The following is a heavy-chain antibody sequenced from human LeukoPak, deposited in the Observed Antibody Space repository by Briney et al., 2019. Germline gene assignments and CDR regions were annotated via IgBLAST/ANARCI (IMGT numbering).Heavy chain of an antibody. CDR3: ARGIESYGDYGY. D-gene: IGHD4-17*01. V-gene: IGHV4-59*01. Sequence: SETLSLTCAVYGGSFSGSYWSWIRQPPGKGLEWIAYMYNSGSTNYNPSLKSRVTISIDTSKNQFSLKLSSLTAADTAIYYCARGIESYGDYGYWGQGTLVTVSS. CDR1: GGSFSGSY. CDR2: MYNSGST. J-gene: IGHJ4*02.